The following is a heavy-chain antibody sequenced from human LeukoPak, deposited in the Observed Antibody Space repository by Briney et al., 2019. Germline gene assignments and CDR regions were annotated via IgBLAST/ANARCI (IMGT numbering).Heavy chain of an antibody. CDR3: AREPYYDSSGYSPDY. J-gene: IGHJ4*02. Sequence: GGSLRLSCAASGFTFSSYWMSWVRQAPGKGLEWVANIKQDGSEKYYVDSVKGRFTISRDNAKNSLYLHMNSLRAEDTALYYCAREPYYDSSGYSPDYWGQGTLVTVSS. V-gene: IGHV3-7*01. D-gene: IGHD3-22*01. CDR1: GFTFSSYW. CDR2: IKQDGSEK.